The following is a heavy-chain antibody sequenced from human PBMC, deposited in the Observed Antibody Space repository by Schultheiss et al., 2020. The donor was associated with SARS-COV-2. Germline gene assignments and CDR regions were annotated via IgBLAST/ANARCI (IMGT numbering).Heavy chain of an antibody. Sequence: GGSLRLSCAASGFTFSSYSMNWVRQAPGKGLEWVSYISSSSSYIYYADSVKGRFTISRDNAKNSLYLQMNSLRAEDTAVYYCARDRLGYNWFDPWGQGTLVTVSS. J-gene: IGHJ5*02. D-gene: IGHD6-19*01. CDR2: ISSSSSYI. CDR3: ARDRLGYNWFDP. CDR1: GFTFSSYS. V-gene: IGHV3-21*05.